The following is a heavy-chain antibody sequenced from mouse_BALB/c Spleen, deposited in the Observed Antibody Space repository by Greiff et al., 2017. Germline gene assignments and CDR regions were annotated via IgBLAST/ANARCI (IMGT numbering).Heavy chain of an antibody. D-gene: IGHD1-1*01. CDR2: ISSGGST. CDR1: GFTFSSYA. Sequence: EVQRVESGGGLVKPGGSLKLSCAASGFTFSSYAMSWVRQTPEKRLEWVASISSGGSTYYPDSVKGRFTISRDNPKNTLFLQMTSLRSEDTAMYYCARGLITTEAWFAYWGQGTLVTVSA. V-gene: IGHV5-6-5*01. J-gene: IGHJ3*01. CDR3: ARGLITTEAWFAY.